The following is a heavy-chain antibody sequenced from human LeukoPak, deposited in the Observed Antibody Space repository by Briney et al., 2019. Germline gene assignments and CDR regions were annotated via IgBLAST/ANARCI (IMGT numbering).Heavy chain of an antibody. Sequence: GASVKVSCKASGGTFSSYAISWVRQAPGQGLEWMGRIIPTLGIANYAQKFQGRVTITADKSTSTAYVELSSLRSEGTAVYYCARVFPDYVWGSYRTNWFDPWGQGTLVTVSS. D-gene: IGHD3-16*02. V-gene: IGHV1-69*04. CDR2: IIPTLGIA. CDR1: GGTFSSYA. CDR3: ARVFPDYVWGSYRTNWFDP. J-gene: IGHJ5*02.